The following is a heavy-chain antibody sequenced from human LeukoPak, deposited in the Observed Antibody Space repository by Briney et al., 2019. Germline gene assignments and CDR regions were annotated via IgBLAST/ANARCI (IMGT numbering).Heavy chain of an antibody. CDR1: GGTFSSYA. CDR2: IIPIFGTS. V-gene: IGHV1-69*05. J-gene: IGHJ6*03. CDR3: ARDGRPLSSSSFYYYMDV. Sequence: SVKVSCQASGGTFSSYAISWVRQAPAQGLEWMGGIIPIFGTSNYAQKFQGRVTITTDESTSTAYMELSSLRSEDTAVYYCARDGRPLSSSSFYYYMDVWGKGTMVTVSS. D-gene: IGHD6-6*01.